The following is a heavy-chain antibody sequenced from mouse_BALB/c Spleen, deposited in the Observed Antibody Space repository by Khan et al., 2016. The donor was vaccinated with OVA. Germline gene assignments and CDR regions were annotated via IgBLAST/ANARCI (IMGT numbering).Heavy chain of an antibody. CDR3: ARPPFFSYVMVY. V-gene: IGHV9-3-1*01. CDR2: YNTYTGEP. CDR1: GYTFKNHG. Sequence: QIQLVQSGPELKKPGETVKISCTASGYTFKNHGMNWVKQAPGKGLMWMGWYNTYTGEPTYVEDFKGRFAFSLETSASTAYLQINNLKNEDTATYFCARPPFFSYVMVYWGQGTSVTVSS. J-gene: IGHJ4*01.